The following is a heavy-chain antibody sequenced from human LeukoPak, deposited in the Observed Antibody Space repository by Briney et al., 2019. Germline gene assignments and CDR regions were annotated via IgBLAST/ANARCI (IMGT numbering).Heavy chain of an antibody. CDR2: TSVNNGDT. CDR1: GYMFNIYG. D-gene: IGHD6-19*01. CDR3: ARGGNSGWRTPNDDY. Sequence: ASVKVSFKASGYMFNIYGISWVRQAPGQGLEWMAWTSVNNGDTKYGQKFQGRVTVTTDTSTSTVYLELRRLRPGDTAVYYCARGGNSGWRTPNDDYWGQGTLVTVSS. J-gene: IGHJ4*02. V-gene: IGHV1-18*01.